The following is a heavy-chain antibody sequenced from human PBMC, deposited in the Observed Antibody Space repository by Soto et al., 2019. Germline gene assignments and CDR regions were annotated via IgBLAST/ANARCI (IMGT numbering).Heavy chain of an antibody. D-gene: IGHD3-22*01. Sequence: QVQLQESGPGLVKPSQTLSLTCTVSGGSISSGGYYWSWIRQHPGKGLEWIGYIYYSGSTYYNPSLKSRVTFPVDTSKNRSSLKLSSVTAADTAVYYWARCRGGEYDSSARGYYYYGMDVWGQGTTVTVSS. CDR1: GGSISSGGYY. CDR3: ARCRGGEYDSSARGYYYYGMDV. CDR2: IYYSGST. V-gene: IGHV4-31*03. J-gene: IGHJ6*02.